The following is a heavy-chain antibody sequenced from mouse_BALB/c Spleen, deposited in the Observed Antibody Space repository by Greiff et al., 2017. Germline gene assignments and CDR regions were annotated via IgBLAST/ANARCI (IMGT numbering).Heavy chain of an antibody. CDR2: INPGSGGT. J-gene: IGHJ4*01. D-gene: IGHD3-2*01. Sequence: QVHVKQSGAELVRPGTSVKVSCKASGYAFTNYLIEWVKQRPGQGLEWIGVINPGSGGTNYNEKFKGKATLTADKSSSTAYMQLSSLTSDDSAVYFCARASTARATPYAMDYWGQGTSVTVSS. CDR3: ARASTARATPYAMDY. CDR1: GYAFTNYL. V-gene: IGHV1-54*01.